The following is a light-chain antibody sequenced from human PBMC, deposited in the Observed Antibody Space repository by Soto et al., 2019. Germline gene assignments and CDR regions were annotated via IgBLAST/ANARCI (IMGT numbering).Light chain of an antibody. CDR1: QSFSSSF. J-gene: IGKJ4*01. CDR2: GAS. CDR3: QQDESSPLT. V-gene: IGKV3-20*01. Sequence: EIVLTQSPGTLSLSPGERATLSCRASQSFSSSFLAWYQQKPGQAPRLLIYGASSRATGIPDRFSGSGSGTDFTLTISRLEAEDCAVYYGQQDESSPLTFGGGPKVEIK.